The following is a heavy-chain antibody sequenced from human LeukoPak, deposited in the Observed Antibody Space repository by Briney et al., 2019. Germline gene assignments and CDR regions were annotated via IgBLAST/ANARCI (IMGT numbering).Heavy chain of an antibody. V-gene: IGHV4-34*01. J-gene: IGHJ4*02. D-gene: IGHD3-10*01. Sequence: PSETLSLTCAVYGGSFSGYYWSWIRQPPGKGLEWIGEINHRGSTNYNPSLKSRVTISVDTSKNQFSLKLSSVTAADTAVYYCARGTYYYGSGSRRYYFDYWGQRTLSPSPQ. CDR2: INHRGST. CDR1: GGSFSGYY. CDR3: ARGTYYYGSGSRRYYFDY.